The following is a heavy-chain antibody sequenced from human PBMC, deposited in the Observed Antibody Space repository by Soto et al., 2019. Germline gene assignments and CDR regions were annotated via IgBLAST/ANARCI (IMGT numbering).Heavy chain of an antibody. CDR2: LSGSGGST. J-gene: IGHJ4*02. CDR3: AKVQESIIGPNDY. V-gene: IGHV3-23*01. D-gene: IGHD1-20*01. Sequence: GGSLRLSCAASGFTGFTSSRYAMTWVRQAPGKGLEWVSALSGSGGSTYYADSVKGRFTISRDNSKSTLYLQMNSLRAEDTAVYYCAKVQESIIGPNDYWGQGTLVTVSS. CDR1: GFTGFTSSRYA.